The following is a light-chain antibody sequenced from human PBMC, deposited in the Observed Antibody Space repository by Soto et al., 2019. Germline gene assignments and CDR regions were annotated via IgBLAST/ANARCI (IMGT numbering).Light chain of an antibody. J-gene: IGKJ1*01. CDR2: ATS. V-gene: IGKV1-39*01. CDR3: QQSFSSSWT. CDR1: HSISRY. Sequence: DIQMTQSPSSLSASVGDRVTITCRASHSISRYLNWYQQKPGKAPKLLIYATSGLQSGVPSRFSGSGSGTDFTLTISSLQREDFAAYYCQQSFSSSWTFGQGTKVDIK.